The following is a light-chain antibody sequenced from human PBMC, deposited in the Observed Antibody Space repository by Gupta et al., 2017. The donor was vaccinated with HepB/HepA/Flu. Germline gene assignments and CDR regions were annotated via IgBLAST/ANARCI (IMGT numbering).Light chain of an antibody. V-gene: IGKV2-28*01. J-gene: IGKJ4*01. Sequence: IVMTQSPLSLPVTPGEPASISCRSSQSLLHSNGYNYLDWYLQKPGQSPQLLIYLGSNRASGVPDRFSGSGSGTDFTLKINKVEAEDAGVYYCRQALQAPLTFGGGTKVEIK. CDR2: LGS. CDR3: RQALQAPLT. CDR1: QSLLHSNGYNY.